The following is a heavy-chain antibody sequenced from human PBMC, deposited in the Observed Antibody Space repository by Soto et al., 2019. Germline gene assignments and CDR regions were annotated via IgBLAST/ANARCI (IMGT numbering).Heavy chain of an antibody. D-gene: IGHD6-19*01. CDR3: ARRKAVAGPKLFDY. J-gene: IGHJ4*02. V-gene: IGHV4-4*02. CDR2: IYHSGST. Sequence: SETLSLTCAVSGGSISSSNWWSWVRQPPGKGLEWIGEIYHSGSTNYNPSLKSRVTISVDKSKNQFSLKLSSVTAADTAVYYCARRKAVAGPKLFDYWGQGTLVTVSS. CDR1: GGSISSSNW.